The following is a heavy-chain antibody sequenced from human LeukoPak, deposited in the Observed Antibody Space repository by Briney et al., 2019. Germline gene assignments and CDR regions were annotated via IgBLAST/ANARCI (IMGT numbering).Heavy chain of an antibody. CDR1: GFTFSSYN. V-gene: IGHV3-48*01. J-gene: IGHJ3*02. D-gene: IGHD3-10*01. Sequence: GGSLRLSCAASGFTFSSYNMNWVRQAPGKGLEWVSYISSSSTIYYADSVKGRFTISRDNAKNTLYLQMNSLRAEDTAVYYCAKDHYVSGRYDAFDIWGQGTMVTVSS. CDR2: ISSSSTI. CDR3: AKDHYVSGRYDAFDI.